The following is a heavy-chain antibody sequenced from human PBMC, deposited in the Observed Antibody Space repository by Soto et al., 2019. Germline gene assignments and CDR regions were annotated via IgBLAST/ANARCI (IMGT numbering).Heavy chain of an antibody. J-gene: IGHJ3*01. CDR1: EFTFSYDW. CDR2: IHSDGSST. V-gene: IGHV3-74*03. CDR3: ARGDVGAFDL. D-gene: IGHD1-26*01. Sequence: EVHLVESGGVLVQPGGSLRLSCVASEFTFSYDWMHCVRQVPGKGLVWVSRIHSDGSSTTYADSVMGRFTISRDNAKNTLYLNMASLRADDTAVYYCARGDVGAFDLWGQGTMVTVSS.